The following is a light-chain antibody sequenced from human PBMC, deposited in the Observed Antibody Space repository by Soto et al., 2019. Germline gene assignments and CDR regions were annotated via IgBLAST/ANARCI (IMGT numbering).Light chain of an antibody. CDR3: QQYGTSPYT. J-gene: IGKJ2*01. V-gene: IGKV3-15*01. CDR1: QSVSSN. CDR2: GAS. Sequence: IGLSQSPFTLSVSPGERATLSCRASQSVSSNLAWYQQKPGQAPRLLIYGASTRAAGIPAGFSGSGSGTEFTLTISRLGPEDFAVYYCQQYGTSPYTFGQGTKVDIK.